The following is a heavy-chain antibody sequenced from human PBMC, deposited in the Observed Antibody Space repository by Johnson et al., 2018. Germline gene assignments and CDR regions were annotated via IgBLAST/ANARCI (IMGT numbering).Heavy chain of an antibody. CDR1: GFRFGDYV. Sequence: VQLVQSGGGLVKPGRSLRLSCTASGFRFGDYVMSWFRQAPGKGLEWVGFIRSKAYGGTTEYDASVKGRLTILRDDSKRIADLQLNSLKPEETAVYYSTRAGYYDSSGPYPNWFDPWGQGTLVTVSS. V-gene: IGHV3-49*05. D-gene: IGHD3-22*01. CDR3: TRAGYYDSSGPYPNWFDP. J-gene: IGHJ5*02. CDR2: IRSKAYGGTT.